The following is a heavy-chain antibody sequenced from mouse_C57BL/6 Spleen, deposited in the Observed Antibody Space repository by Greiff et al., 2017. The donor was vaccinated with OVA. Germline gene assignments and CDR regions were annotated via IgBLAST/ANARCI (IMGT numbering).Heavy chain of an antibody. CDR3: ARSVWDGPNWYFDV. D-gene: IGHD2-3*01. J-gene: IGHJ1*03. Sequence: VQLQQPGAELVKPGASVKLSCKASGYTFTSYWMHWVKQRPGQGLEWIGMIHPNSGSTNYNEKFKSKATLTVDKSSSTAYMQLSSLTSEDSAVYYCARSVWDGPNWYFDVWGTGTTVTVSS. CDR1: GYTFTSYW. V-gene: IGHV1-64*01. CDR2: IHPNSGST.